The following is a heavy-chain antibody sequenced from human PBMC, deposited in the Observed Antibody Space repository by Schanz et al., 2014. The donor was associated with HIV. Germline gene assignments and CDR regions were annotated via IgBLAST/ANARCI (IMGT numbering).Heavy chain of an antibody. D-gene: IGHD1-1*01. CDR1: GFTFSSYW. CDR3: AKDFTDWKGGFDS. J-gene: IGHJ4*03. V-gene: IGHV3-7*03. CDR2: IKQDGSEK. Sequence: EVQQVLESGGGLVQPGGSLRLSCAASGFTFSSYWMSWVRQAPGKGLEWVANIKQDGSEKYYVDSVKGRFTISRDTAKNSLFLEMNNLRGEDTAFYYCAKDFTDWKGGFDSWGQGTTVTVSS.